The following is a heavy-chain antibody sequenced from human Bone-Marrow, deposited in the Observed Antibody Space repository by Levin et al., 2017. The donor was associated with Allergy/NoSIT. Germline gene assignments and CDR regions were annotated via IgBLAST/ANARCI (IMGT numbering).Heavy chain of an antibody. J-gene: IGHJ5*02. CDR3: AREAGSTQWFDP. V-gene: IGHV1-46*01. Sequence: ASVKVSCQASGYTFTSHYVHWVRQAPGQGLEWMGRMSPSDGSSIYAQKFRGRVTMTRDTSTTTVYMELNSLISEDTAVYYCAREAGSTQWFDPWGQGTLVTVSS. D-gene: IGHD2/OR15-2a*01. CDR2: MSPSDGSS. CDR1: GYTFTSHY.